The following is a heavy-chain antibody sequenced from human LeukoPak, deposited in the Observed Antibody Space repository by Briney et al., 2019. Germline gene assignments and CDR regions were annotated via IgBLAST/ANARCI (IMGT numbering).Heavy chain of an antibody. J-gene: IGHJ4*02. CDR3: TTVLAVAGFDY. D-gene: IGHD6-19*01. CDR2: IKSKTDGGTT. CDR1: GFTFSSYS. V-gene: IGHV3-15*01. Sequence: GGSLRLSCAASGFTFSSYSMNWVRQAPGKGLEWVGRIKSKTDGGTTDYAAPVKGRFTISRDDSKNTLYLQMNSLKTEDTAVYYCTTVLAVAGFDYWGQGTLVTVSS.